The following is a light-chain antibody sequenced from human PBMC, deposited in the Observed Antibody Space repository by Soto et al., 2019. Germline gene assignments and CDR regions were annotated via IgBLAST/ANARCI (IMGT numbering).Light chain of an antibody. Sequence: EFVLTQSPGTLSLSPGERATLSCRASQSLANSFIAWYQQKPGQSPRLLIHDASNRATGISARFSGSGSGTDFTLTIGSLEPEESALYYCQQRASWPYTSGQGTKVDIK. CDR2: DAS. CDR1: QSLANSF. CDR3: QQRASWPYT. V-gene: IGKV3D-20*02. J-gene: IGKJ2*01.